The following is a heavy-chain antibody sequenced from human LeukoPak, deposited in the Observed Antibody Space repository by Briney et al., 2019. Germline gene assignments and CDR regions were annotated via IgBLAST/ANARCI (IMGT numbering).Heavy chain of an antibody. V-gene: IGHV1-2*02. CDR1: GYTFTGYY. D-gene: IGHD3-10*01. CDR2: INPNSGGT. Sequence: GASVKVSCKASGYTFTGYYMHWVRQAPGQGLEWMGWINPNSGGTNYAQKFQGRVTMTRDTSISTAYMELTRLRSDDTAVYYCARGTSFTLVRGVIGRYRGQGTLVTVSS. J-gene: IGHJ4*02. CDR3: ARGTSFTLVRGVIGRY.